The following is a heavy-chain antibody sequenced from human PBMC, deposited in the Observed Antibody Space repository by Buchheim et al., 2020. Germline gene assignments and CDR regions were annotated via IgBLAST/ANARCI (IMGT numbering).Heavy chain of an antibody. V-gene: IGHV1-2*02. CDR1: GYNFRDYY. J-gene: IGHJ5*02. CDR2: INPNSGDT. Sequence: QVQLVQSGAEVKKPGASVKVSCKASGYNFRDYYIHWVRQAPGQGLEWMGWINPNSGDTNFAQKFQGRVTMTRDTSLSTAYMEVSRLTSDDTAVYYCAREVIPAATPYNWFDPWGQGTL. CDR3: AREVIPAATPYNWFDP. D-gene: IGHD2-2*01.